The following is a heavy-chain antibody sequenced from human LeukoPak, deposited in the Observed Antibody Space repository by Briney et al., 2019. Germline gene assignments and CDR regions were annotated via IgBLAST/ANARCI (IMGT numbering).Heavy chain of an antibody. J-gene: IGHJ4*02. CDR2: ISGSGGST. D-gene: IGHD6-13*01. Sequence: GGSLRLSCAASGFTFSSYAMSWVRQAPGKGLEWVSAISGSGGSTYYADSVKGRFTISRDNSKNTLYLQMNSLRAEDTAVYYCAKRAYSSSWYEGFDYWAREPWSPSPQ. V-gene: IGHV3-23*01. CDR3: AKRAYSSSWYEGFDY. CDR1: GFTFSSYA.